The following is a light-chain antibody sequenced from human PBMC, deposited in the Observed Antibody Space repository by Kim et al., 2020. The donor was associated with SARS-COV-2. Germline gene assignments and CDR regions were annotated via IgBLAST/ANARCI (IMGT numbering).Light chain of an antibody. Sequence: SVSPGQTASITCSGDKLGDKYACWYQQKPGQSPVLVIYQDSKRPSGIPERFSGSNSGNTATLTISGTQAMGEADYYCQAWDSSTAVFGGGTQLTVL. CDR1: KLGDKY. CDR3: QAWDSSTAV. CDR2: QDS. V-gene: IGLV3-1*01. J-gene: IGLJ2*01.